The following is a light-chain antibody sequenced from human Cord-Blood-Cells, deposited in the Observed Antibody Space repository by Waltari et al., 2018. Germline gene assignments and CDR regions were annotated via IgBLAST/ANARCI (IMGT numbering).Light chain of an antibody. J-gene: IGKJ4*01. CDR3: QQSYSTLLT. CDR2: AAS. CDR1: QSISSY. V-gene: IGKV1-39*01. Sequence: DIQMTQSTSSLSASVGARVTITCRESQSISSYLNWYQQKPGKAPKLLIYAASSLQSGVPSRFSGSGSGTDFTLTISSLQPEDFATYYCQQSYSTLLTFGGGTKVEIK.